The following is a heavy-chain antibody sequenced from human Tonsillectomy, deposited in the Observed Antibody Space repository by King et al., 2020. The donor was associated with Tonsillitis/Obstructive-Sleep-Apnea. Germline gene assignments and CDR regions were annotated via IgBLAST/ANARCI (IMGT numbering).Heavy chain of an antibody. D-gene: IGHD4-17*01. V-gene: IGHV2-70*11. J-gene: IGHJ6*03. Sequence: TLKESGPALVKPPQTLTLTCTFSGFSLSTSGMCVSWIRQPPGKALEWLARIDWDDDKYYSTSLKTRLTISKDTSKNQVVLTMTNMDPVDTATYYCARGGDYGDYAAYYYYMDVWGKGTTVTVSS. CDR3: ARGGDYGDYAAYYYYMDV. CDR2: IDWDDDK. CDR1: GFSLSTSGMC.